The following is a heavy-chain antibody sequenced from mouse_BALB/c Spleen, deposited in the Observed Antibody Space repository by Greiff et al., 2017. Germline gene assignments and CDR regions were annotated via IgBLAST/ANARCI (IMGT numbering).Heavy chain of an antibody. D-gene: IGHD2-14*01. J-gene: IGHJ4*01. CDR1: GYSITSDYA. CDR2: ISYSGST. Sequence: EVQLQESGPGLVKPSQSLSLTCTVTGYSITSDYAWNWIRQFPGNKLEWMGYISYSGSTSYNPSLKSRISITRDTSKNQFFLQLNSVTTEDTATYYCARKEVRPHYYAMDYWGQGTSVTVSS. CDR3: ARKEVRPHYYAMDY. V-gene: IGHV3-2*02.